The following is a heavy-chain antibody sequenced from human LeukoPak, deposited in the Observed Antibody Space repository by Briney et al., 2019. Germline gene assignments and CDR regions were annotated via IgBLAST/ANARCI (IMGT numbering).Heavy chain of an antibody. J-gene: IGHJ5*02. CDR2: IYFSGTT. V-gene: IGHV4-59*12. CDR1: SASITTYY. D-gene: IGHD4/OR15-4a*01. CDR3: AKYGGHRGFDP. Sequence: SETLSLTCTVSSASITTYYWTWIRQPPGKGREWIGYIYFSGTTYYNPSLKSRVTISVDPSKTQLSLKLISVTAADTAVYYCAKYGGHRGFDPWGQGTLVTVSS.